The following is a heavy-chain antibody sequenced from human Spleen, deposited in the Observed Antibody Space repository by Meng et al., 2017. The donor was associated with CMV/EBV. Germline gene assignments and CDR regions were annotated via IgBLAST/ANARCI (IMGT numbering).Heavy chain of an antibody. CDR3: ARVHRTGAYWYAVDV. V-gene: IGHV1-2*02. Sequence: SGYPFTGYCLHWVRQAPGQGVEWMGYITPSSGGTYYAQQFEGRVSLTRDTSSSTAYMELSSLRSDDTAVYYCARVHRTGAYWYAVDVWGQGTTVTVSS. CDR1: GYPFTGYC. CDR2: ITPSSGGT. D-gene: IGHD2-15*01. J-gene: IGHJ6*02.